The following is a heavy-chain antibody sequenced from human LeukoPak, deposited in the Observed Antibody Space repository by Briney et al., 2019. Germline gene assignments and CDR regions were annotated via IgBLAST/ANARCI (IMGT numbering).Heavy chain of an antibody. CDR3: ARDTGWELPNYFDY. V-gene: IGHV4-34*01. J-gene: IGHJ4*02. Sequence: SETLSLTCAVYGGSFSGYYWSWIRQPPGKGLEWIGEINHSGSTNYNPSLKSRVTISVDTSKNQFSLKLSSVTAADTAVYYCARDTGWELPNYFDYWGQGTLVTVSS. CDR2: INHSGST. CDR1: GGSFSGYY. D-gene: IGHD1-26*01.